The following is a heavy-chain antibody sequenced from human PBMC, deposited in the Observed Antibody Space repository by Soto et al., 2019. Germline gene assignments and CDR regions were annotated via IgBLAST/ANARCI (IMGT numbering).Heavy chain of an antibody. CDR1: GDSVTSVSDY. Sequence: SETLSLTCTVSGDSVTSVSDYWSWIRQPPGKGLEWIGYIYYSGSADYNPSLGSRVTISIDTSKNQFSLKLTSVTAADTAVYYCARGVGFGYYYYHMDLWGQGTTVTVS. D-gene: IGHD3-10*01. CDR3: ARGVGFGYYYYHMDL. J-gene: IGHJ6*02. V-gene: IGHV4-61*01. CDR2: IYYSGSA.